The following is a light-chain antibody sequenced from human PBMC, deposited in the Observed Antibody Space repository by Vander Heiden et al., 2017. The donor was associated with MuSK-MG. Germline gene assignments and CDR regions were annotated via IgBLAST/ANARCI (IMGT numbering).Light chain of an antibody. Sequence: DIVMTQSPDSLAVSPGERATINCKSSQSVLYNSDNKNYLIWYQQKPGQPPKGLIYWASTRESGVPDRFSGSGSGTDFTLTISSLQAEDVAVYYCQQYYSSPYTFGQGTKLEIK. CDR2: WAS. J-gene: IGKJ2*01. CDR3: QQYYSSPYT. CDR1: QSVLYNSDNKNY. V-gene: IGKV4-1*01.